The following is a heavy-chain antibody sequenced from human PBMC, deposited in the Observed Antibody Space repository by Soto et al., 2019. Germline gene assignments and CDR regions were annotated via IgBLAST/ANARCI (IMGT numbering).Heavy chain of an antibody. V-gene: IGHV4-34*01. D-gene: IGHD6-6*01. CDR2: INHSGST. CDR1: GGSFSGYY. J-gene: IGHJ6*03. Sequence: PSETLSLTCAVYGGSFSGYYWSWIRQPPGKGLEWIGEINHSGSTNYNPSLKSRVTISVDTSKNQFSLKLSSVTAADTAVYYCARDRVAGIAARSYYYYYMDVWGKGTTVTVSS. CDR3: ARDRVAGIAARSYYYYYMDV.